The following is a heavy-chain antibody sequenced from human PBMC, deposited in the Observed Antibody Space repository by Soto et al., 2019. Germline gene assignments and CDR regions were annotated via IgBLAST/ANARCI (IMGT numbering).Heavy chain of an antibody. V-gene: IGHV3-21*01. J-gene: IGHJ3*02. D-gene: IGHD3-22*01. CDR2: IRSRTSDI. Sequence: EVQLVESGGGLVKPGGSLRLSCAASGFTLSRHTMNWVRQAPGKGLEWVSFIRSRTSDIYYADSVKGRFTISRDNAKNSLYLDLTRLRAEDTAVYFCVRDYYDTSGYPNTFDMWGQGTMVTVSA. CDR1: GFTLSRHT. CDR3: VRDYYDTSGYPNTFDM.